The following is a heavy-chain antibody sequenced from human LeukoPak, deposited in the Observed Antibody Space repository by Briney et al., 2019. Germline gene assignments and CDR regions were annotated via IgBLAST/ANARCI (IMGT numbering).Heavy chain of an antibody. CDR1: GFTFSRYG. V-gene: IGHV3-23*01. J-gene: IGHJ4*02. Sequence: ETGGSLRLSCAASGFTFSRYGMHWVRQAPGKGLEWVSAISGSGGSTYYADSVKGRFTISRDNSKNTLHLQMNSLRAEDTAVYYCAKEPVPIAVAGNQDYWGQGTLVTVSS. CDR2: ISGSGGST. D-gene: IGHD6-19*01. CDR3: AKEPVPIAVAGNQDY.